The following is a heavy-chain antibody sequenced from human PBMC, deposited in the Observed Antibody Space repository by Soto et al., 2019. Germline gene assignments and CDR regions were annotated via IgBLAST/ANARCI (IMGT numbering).Heavy chain of an antibody. D-gene: IGHD3-10*01. J-gene: IGHJ4*02. CDR2: IYHSEST. V-gene: IGHV4-30-2*01. CDR3: ARGWFGELFFDY. CDR1: GGSISSGGYS. Sequence: PSETLSLTCAVSGGSISSGGYSWSWIRQPPGKGLEWIGYIYHSESTYYNPSLKSRVTISVDRSKNQFSLKLSSVTAADTAVYYCARGWFGELFFDYWGQGTLVTVSS.